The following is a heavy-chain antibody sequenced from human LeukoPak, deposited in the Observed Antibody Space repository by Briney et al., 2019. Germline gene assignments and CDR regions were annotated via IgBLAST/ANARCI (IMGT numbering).Heavy chain of an antibody. V-gene: IGHV3-23*01. D-gene: IGHD2-15*01. CDR3: AKAPLSGCSGARCYYLDT. CDR1: GFTFCNFA. Sequence: GGSLRLSCVASGFTFCNFAMNWVRQAPGKRLEWVSSIIGRGVDTYHADSVQGRFTISRDNSKNTLYLQMNSLRVEDTAVYYCAKAPLSGCSGARCYYLDTWGQGALITVSS. CDR2: IIGRGVDT. J-gene: IGHJ5*02.